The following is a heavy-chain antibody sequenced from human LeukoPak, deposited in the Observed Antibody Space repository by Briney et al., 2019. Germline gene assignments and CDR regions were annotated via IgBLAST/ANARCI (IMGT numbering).Heavy chain of an antibody. V-gene: IGHV1-8*01. J-gene: IGHJ6*03. CDR3: ARRGGPYYDFWSGYPHYYYYMDV. CDR2: MNPNSGNT. CDR1: GYTFTSYD. D-gene: IGHD3-3*01. Sequence: ASVKLSCKASGYTFTSYDINWVRQATGQGLEWMGWMNPNSGNTGYAQKFQGRVTMTRNTSISTAYMELSSLRSEDTAVYYCARRGGPYYDFWSGYPHYYYYMDVWGKGTTVTVSS.